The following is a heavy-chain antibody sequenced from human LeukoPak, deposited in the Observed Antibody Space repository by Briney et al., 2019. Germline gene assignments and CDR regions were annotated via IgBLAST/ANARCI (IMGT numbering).Heavy chain of an antibody. CDR1: GFNFKNNY. CDR2: ISSSSSYI. D-gene: IGHD3-9*01. CDR3: ALLRYFDWLFDFDY. J-gene: IGHJ4*02. Sequence: GGSLRLSCAASGFNFKNNYMSWIRQAPGKGLEWVSSISSSSSYIYYADSVKGRFTISRDNAKNSLYLQMNSLRAEDTAVYYCALLRYFDWLFDFDYWGQGTLVTVSS. V-gene: IGHV3-21*01.